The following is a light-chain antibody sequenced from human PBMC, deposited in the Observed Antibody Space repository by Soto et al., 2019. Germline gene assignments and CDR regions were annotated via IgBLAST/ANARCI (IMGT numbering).Light chain of an antibody. V-gene: IGKV1-5*01. Sequence: DMQMPQSPSTLTASVGDRVTITCRASQSISRWLAWYQQKPGKAPKLLIYDASSLESGVPSSFSGSGSGTEFTLTISSQQPDDFATYYYQQYNSSFGQGTKVEIK. J-gene: IGKJ1*01. CDR1: QSISRW. CDR3: QQYNSS. CDR2: DAS.